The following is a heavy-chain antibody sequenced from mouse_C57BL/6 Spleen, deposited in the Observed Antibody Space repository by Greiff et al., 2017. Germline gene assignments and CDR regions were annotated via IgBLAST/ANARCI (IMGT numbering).Heavy chain of an antibody. Sequence: QVQLQQSGPELVKPGASVKISCKASGYAFSSSWMNWVKQRPGKGLEWIGRIYPGGGDTNYNGKFKGKATLTADKSSSTAYMQLSSLTSEDSAVYFCASDEIYGKYGDYAMDYWGQGTSVTVSS. CDR3: ASDEIYGKYGDYAMDY. J-gene: IGHJ4*01. CDR1: GYAFSSSW. CDR2: IYPGGGDT. V-gene: IGHV1-82*01. D-gene: IGHD2-1*01.